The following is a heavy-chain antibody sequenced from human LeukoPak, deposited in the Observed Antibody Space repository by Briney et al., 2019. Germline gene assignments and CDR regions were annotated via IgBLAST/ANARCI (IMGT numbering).Heavy chain of an antibody. D-gene: IGHD3-22*01. CDR3: ATRYYHDTSGYSFDN. CDR1: GFIFRSYW. Sequence: GGSLRLSCAASGFIFRSYWMSWVRQTPREGLEWVADIKQEGSEKYYADSVKGRFTISRDDAKNSLYLEMSSLRAEDTAVYYCATRYYHDTSGYSFDNWGQGTLVAVS. V-gene: IGHV3-7*01. CDR2: IKQEGSEK. J-gene: IGHJ4*02.